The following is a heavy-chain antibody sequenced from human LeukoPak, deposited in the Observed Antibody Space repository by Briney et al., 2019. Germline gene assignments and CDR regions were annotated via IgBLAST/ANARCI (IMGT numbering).Heavy chain of an antibody. D-gene: IGHD2-21*01. J-gene: IGHJ6*03. CDR2: IYPGDSDT. V-gene: IGHV5-51*01. CDR3: ARGIATTYYYYYMDV. CDR1: GYSFTTYW. Sequence: GESLKISCKGSGYSFTTYWIGWVRQMPGKGLEWMGIIYPGDSDTRYSPSFQGHVTISADKSISPAYLQWSSLKASDTAMYYCARGIATTYYYYYMDVWGKGTTVTVSS.